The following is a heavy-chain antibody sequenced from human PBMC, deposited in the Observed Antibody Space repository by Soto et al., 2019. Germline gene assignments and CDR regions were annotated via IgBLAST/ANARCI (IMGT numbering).Heavy chain of an antibody. Sequence: QVQLVESGGGVVQPGRSLRLSCVASGFSFSNYGMHWVRQAPGKGLEWVAVIWYDESKEYYVDSVKGRFTISRDNSKNTLFLKINSLRVEATAVYYGGRAGASNLGAHFDPWGKEPLVTVSS. CDR2: IWYDESKE. D-gene: IGHD2-8*01. CDR1: GFSFSNYG. J-gene: IGHJ5*02. CDR3: GRAGASNLGAHFDP. V-gene: IGHV3-33*01.